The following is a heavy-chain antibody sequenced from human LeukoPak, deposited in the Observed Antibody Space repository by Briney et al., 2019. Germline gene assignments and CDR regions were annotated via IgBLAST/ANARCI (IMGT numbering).Heavy chain of an antibody. V-gene: IGHV1-18*01. CDR2: ISTYSGNT. Sequence: ASVKVSCKASGNTFTTYGISWVRQAPGQGLEWMGWISTYSGNTNLAQNLQGRVTMTTDTSTSTAYMELSSLRSDDTAVYYCARGPNYYDSSGFHYRDWGQGTLVTVSS. J-gene: IGHJ4*02. D-gene: IGHD3-22*01. CDR3: ARGPNYYDSSGFHYRD. CDR1: GNTFTTYG.